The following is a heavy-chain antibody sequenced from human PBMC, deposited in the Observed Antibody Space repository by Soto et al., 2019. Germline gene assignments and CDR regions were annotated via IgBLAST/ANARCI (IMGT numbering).Heavy chain of an antibody. CDR2: ISYDGNDE. Sequence: QVQLVESGGGVVRPGRSLRLSCVASEFSFSAYGMHWVRLAPGKGLQWVAVISYDGNDEYYADSVKGRFTISRDDSKNTLYLQMNSLRREDTAIYYCARRKTVTTGHYYYYIDVWGKGTTVTVSS. CDR1: EFSFSAYG. CDR3: ARRKTVTTGHYYYYIDV. J-gene: IGHJ6*03. V-gene: IGHV3-30*03. D-gene: IGHD4-17*01.